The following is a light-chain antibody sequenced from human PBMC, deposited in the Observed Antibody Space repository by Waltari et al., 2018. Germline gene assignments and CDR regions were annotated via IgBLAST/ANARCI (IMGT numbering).Light chain of an antibody. V-gene: IGKV1-5*03. CDR2: KAS. J-gene: IGKJ2*03. CDR1: QSISNY. CDR3: QQYNTYSS. Sequence: DLQMTQSPSTLSASVGDTVTMPCRASQSISNYLAWYQQKPGKAPKLLIYKASSSGSGVPSRFSGSGSGTEFTLTISSLQPDDFATYYCQQYNTYSSFGQGTKLEIK.